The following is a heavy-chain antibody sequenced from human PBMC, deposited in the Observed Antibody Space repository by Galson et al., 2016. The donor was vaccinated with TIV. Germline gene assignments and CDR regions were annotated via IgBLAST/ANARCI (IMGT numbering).Heavy chain of an antibody. CDR2: ISGSGGTT. CDR1: GFTFSTKS. V-gene: IGHV3-23*01. Sequence: SLRLSCAASGFTFSTKSMSWVRQALGKGLEWVSAISGSGGTTYYADSVKGRFTISRDNSNNTLYLQMNSLRAEDRAVYYCAKGPGSYPYHYYGVDVWGQGTTVTV. J-gene: IGHJ6*02. D-gene: IGHD3-16*02. CDR3: AKGPGSYPYHYYGVDV.